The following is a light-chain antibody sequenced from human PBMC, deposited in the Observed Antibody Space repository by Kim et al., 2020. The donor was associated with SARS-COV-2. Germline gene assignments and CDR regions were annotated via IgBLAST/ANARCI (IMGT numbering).Light chain of an antibody. J-gene: IGLJ1*01. CDR3: CSYAGSYIPYV. Sequence: SVTISCNGTSSDVGGYDYVSWYQHHPGKAPKLIIYDVSKRPSGVPDRFSGSKSGNTASLTISGLQAEDEADYYCCSYAGSYIPYVFGTGTKVTVL. CDR1: SSDVGGYDY. CDR2: DVS. V-gene: IGLV2-11*01.